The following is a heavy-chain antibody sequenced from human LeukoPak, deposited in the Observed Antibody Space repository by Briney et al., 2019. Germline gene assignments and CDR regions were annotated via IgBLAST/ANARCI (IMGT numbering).Heavy chain of an antibody. J-gene: IGHJ6*03. D-gene: IGHD2-15*01. Sequence: PGGSLRLSCAASGFTFSSYWMSWVRQAPGKGLEWVANIKQDGSEKYYVDSVKGRFTISRDNAKNSLYLQMNSLRAEETAVYYCARENHCSGGSCYFFFSRLYYYYYMDVWGKGTTVTISS. CDR2: IKQDGSEK. V-gene: IGHV3-7*01. CDR3: ARENHCSGGSCYFFFSRLYYYYYMDV. CDR1: GFTFSSYW.